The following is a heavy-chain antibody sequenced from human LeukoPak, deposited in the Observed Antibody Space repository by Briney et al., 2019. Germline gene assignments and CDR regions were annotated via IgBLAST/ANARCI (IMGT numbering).Heavy chain of an antibody. Sequence: SETLSLTCTVSGGSISSSSYYWGWIRQPPGKGLEWIGSIFYSGTTYYNPSLKSRVTISVDTSQNQFSLKLISVTAADTAVYYCARQGYSRVRKSDYYYGMDVWGQGTTVTVSS. CDR1: GGSISSSSYY. D-gene: IGHD6-13*01. CDR3: ARQGYSRVRKSDYYYGMDV. CDR2: IFYSGTT. V-gene: IGHV4-39*01. J-gene: IGHJ6*02.